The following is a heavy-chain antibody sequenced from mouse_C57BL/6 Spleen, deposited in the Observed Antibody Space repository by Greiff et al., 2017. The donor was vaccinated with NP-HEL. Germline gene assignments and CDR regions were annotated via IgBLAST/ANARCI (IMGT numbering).Heavy chain of an antibody. D-gene: IGHD2-4*01. Sequence: QVQLQQSGAELVRPGASVTLSCKASGYTFTDYEMHWVKQTPVHGLEWIGAIDPETGGTAYNQKFKGKAILTADKSSSTAYMELRSLTSEDSAVYYGTREGGDYDVGAMDYWGQGTSVTVSS. V-gene: IGHV1-15*01. CDR2: IDPETGGT. J-gene: IGHJ4*01. CDR3: TREGGDYDVGAMDY. CDR1: GYTFTDYE.